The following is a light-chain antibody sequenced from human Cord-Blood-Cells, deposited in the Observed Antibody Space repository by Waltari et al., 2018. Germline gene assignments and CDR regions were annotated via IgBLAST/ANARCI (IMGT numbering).Light chain of an antibody. V-gene: IGKV3-11*01. CDR2: DAS. CDR1: QSVSSY. CDR3: QQRSNWIT. J-gene: IGKJ5*01. Sequence: EIVLTQSPATLSLSPGERVSQSVSSYLAWYQQKPGQAPRLLIYDASNRATGIPARFSGSGSGTDFTLTISSLEPEDFAVYYCQQRSNWITFGQGTRLEIK.